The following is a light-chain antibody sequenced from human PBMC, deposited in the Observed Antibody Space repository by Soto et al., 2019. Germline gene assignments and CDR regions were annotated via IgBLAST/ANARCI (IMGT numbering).Light chain of an antibody. Sequence: QSVLTQPPSVSGAPGQRVTISCTGTRGDVGTFNYVSWYQLHPGKAPKLVIYDVSSRPSGVSSRFSGSKSGNTASLSISGLQAEDEGDYYCASYSAGDTLYVFGSGTKLTVL. CDR1: RGDVGTFNY. J-gene: IGLJ1*01. V-gene: IGLV2-14*01. CDR3: ASYSAGDTLYV. CDR2: DVS.